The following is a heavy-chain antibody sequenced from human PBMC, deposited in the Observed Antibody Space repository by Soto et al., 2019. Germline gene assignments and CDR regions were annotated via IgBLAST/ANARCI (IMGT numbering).Heavy chain of an antibody. Sequence: EVQLLESGGGLVQPGGSLRLSCAGSRFTFSTYAMGWVRQALGKGLEWVSNISGSGGTTYYADSVKGRFTISRDNSKHTQYLQMNSLRAEDTAVYYCAKIAEAVAGTVYGYWCQGTLVTVSS. CDR2: ISGSGGTT. V-gene: IGHV3-23*01. D-gene: IGHD6-19*01. CDR1: RFTFSTYA. CDR3: AKIAEAVAGTVYGY. J-gene: IGHJ4*02.